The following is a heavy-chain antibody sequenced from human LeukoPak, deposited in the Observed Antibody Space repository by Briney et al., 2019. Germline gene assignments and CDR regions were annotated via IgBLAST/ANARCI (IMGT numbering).Heavy chain of an antibody. CDR2: ISGSGGSK. Sequence: GGSLRPSFAASRFTFLRYVLKSVPPAPGEGGGGGSTISGSGGSKHYADSVEGRFTISRDNSKNTVYLQMNSLRAEDTAIYYCAKLTSASGAYGVDVWGQGTTVTVSS. CDR1: RFTFLRYV. J-gene: IGHJ6*02. V-gene: IGHV3-23*01. CDR3: AKLTSASGAYGVDV. D-gene: IGHD3-10*01.